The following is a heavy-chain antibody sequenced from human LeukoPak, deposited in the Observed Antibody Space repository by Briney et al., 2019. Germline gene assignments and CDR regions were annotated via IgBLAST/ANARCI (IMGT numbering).Heavy chain of an antibody. CDR3: AKVSPSSNGTRGPYYFDH. Sequence: PGGSLRLSCAASGFTFSSHGMYWVRQAPGKGLEWVAFIYHDGSNKYYVDSVKGRFTISRDNSRNTLYLQMNILIPEYTAVYYCAKVSPSSNGTRGPYYFDHWGPGPLVTVSS. V-gene: IGHV3-30*02. CDR1: GFTFSSHG. D-gene: IGHD1-7*01. J-gene: IGHJ4*02. CDR2: IYHDGSNK.